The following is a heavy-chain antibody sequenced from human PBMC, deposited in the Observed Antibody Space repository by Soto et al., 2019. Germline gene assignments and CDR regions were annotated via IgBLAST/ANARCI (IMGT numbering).Heavy chain of an antibody. Sequence: PGGSLRLSCTASGFTFSSYWMSWVRQAPGKGLWWVANIKEDGSGKYYVDSVKGRFSISRDNARNSLYLQMNSLRVEDTAVYYCVRVGRLGGYWGQGALVTVYS. D-gene: IGHD3-16*01. CDR2: IKEDGSGK. V-gene: IGHV3-7*03. J-gene: IGHJ4*02. CDR1: GFTFSSYW. CDR3: VRVGRLGGY.